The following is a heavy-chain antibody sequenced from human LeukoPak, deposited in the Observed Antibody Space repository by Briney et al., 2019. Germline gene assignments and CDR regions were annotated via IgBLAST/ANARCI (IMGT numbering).Heavy chain of an antibody. V-gene: IGHV3-9*01. D-gene: IGHD6-19*01. CDR2: ISWNSGSI. CDR3: ARAAGWPYYYYYGMDV. J-gene: IGHJ6*04. CDR1: GFTFDDYA. Sequence: PGGSLRLSCAASGFTFDDYAMHWVRQAPGKGLEWVSGISWNSGSIGYADSVKGRFTISRDNAKNSLYLQMNSLRAEDTALYYCARAAGWPYYYYYGMDVWGKGTTVTVSS.